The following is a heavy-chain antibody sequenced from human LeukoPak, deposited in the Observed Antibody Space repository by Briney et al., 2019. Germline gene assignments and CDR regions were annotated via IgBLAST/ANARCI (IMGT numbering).Heavy chain of an antibody. CDR3: AGYGSRSSYKAFDY. D-gene: IGHD3-10*01. J-gene: IGHJ4*02. Sequence: SETLSLTGIVSGDSISSSYWSWIRQSPGKGLEWIGCVHYAESSYYNPSLKSRVTLSVDTSKNQFSLRLSSVTAADTAVYYCAGYGSRSSYKAFDYWGQGTLVTVSS. V-gene: IGHV4-59*01. CDR2: VHYAESS. CDR1: GDSISSSY.